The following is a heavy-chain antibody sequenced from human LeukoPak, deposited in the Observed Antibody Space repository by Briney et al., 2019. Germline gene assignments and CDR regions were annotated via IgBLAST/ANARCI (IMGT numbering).Heavy chain of an antibody. D-gene: IGHD3-9*01. CDR1: GFTFSSYS. J-gene: IGHJ6*02. CDR3: ARDYDILTGYPEYYGMDV. CDR2: ISSSSSYI. V-gene: IGHV3-21*01. Sequence: GGSLRLSCAASGFTFSSYSMNWVRQAPGKGLEWVSSISSSSSYIYYADSVKGRFTISGDNAKNSLYLQMNSLRAEDTAVYYCARDYDILTGYPEYYGMDVWGQGTTVTVSS.